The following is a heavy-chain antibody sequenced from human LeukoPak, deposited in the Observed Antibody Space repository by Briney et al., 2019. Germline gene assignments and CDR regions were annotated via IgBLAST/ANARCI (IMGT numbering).Heavy chain of an antibody. V-gene: IGHV1-3*01. CDR2: INAGNGNT. CDR1: GYTFTSYY. J-gene: IGHJ4*02. CDR3: ARGQRYGPPFDY. D-gene: IGHD5-18*01. Sequence: ASVKVSCKASGYTFTSYYMHWVRPAPGQRLEWMGWINAGNGNTKYSQKFQGRVTITRDTSASTAYMELSSLRSEDTAVYYCARGQRYGPPFDYWGQGTLVTVSS.